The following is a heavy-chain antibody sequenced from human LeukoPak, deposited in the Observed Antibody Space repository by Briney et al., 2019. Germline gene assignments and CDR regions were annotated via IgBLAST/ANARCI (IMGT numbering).Heavy chain of an antibody. CDR1: GGSISSYY. J-gene: IGHJ4*02. D-gene: IGHD2-2*01. CDR3: ARGSGADIVVVPAANVAYFDY. Sequence: PSETLSLTCTVSGGSISSYYWSWIRQPPGKGLEWIGEINHSGSTNYNPSLKSRVTISVDTSKNQFSLKLSSVTAADTAVYYCARGSGADIVVVPAANVAYFDYWGQGTLVTVSS. CDR2: INHSGST. V-gene: IGHV4-34*01.